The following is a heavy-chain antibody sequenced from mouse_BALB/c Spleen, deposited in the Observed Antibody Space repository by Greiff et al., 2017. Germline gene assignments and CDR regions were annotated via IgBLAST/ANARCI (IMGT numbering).Heavy chain of an antibody. CDR2: IWAGGST. D-gene: IGHD1-1*01. V-gene: IGHV2-9*02. CDR3: ARDYYGSSSWLAY. CDR1: GFSLTSYG. J-gene: IGHJ3*01. Sequence: VKLMESGPGLVAPSQSLSITCTVSGFSLTSYGVHWVRQPPGKGLEWLGVIWAGGSTNYNSALMSRLSISKDNSKSQVFLKMNSLQTDDTAMYYCARDYYGSSSWLAYWGQGTLVTVSA.